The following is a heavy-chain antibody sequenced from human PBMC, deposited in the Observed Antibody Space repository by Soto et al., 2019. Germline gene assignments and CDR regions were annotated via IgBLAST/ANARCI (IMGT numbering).Heavy chain of an antibody. J-gene: IGHJ6*02. CDR3: ARGGRTAMVISGKYYYGMDV. D-gene: IGHD5-18*01. CDR1: GGSFRNYA. CDR2: IVPIFGTA. V-gene: IGHV1-69*01. Sequence: QVQLVQSGAAVKKPGSSVKVSCRASGGSFRNYAVSWVRQAPGQGLEWMGGIVPIFGTANYAQIFQGRVTITADDSTGSTYMELSNLRSEDTAVYYCARGGRTAMVISGKYYYGMDVWGQGTTVTVSS.